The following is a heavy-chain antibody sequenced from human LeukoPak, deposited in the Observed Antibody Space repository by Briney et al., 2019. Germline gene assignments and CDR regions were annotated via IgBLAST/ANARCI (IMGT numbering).Heavy chain of an antibody. D-gene: IGHD3-10*01. CDR3: TSSLLWFGEFRTQDV. CDR2: IRSKANSYAT. V-gene: IGHV3-73*01. Sequence: GGSLRLSCAASGFTFSGSAMHWVRQASGKGLEWVGRIRSKANSYATAYAASVKGRFTISRDDSKNTAYLQMSSLKTEDTAVYYCTSSLLWFGEFRTQDVWGKGTTVTISS. CDR1: GFTFSGSA. J-gene: IGHJ6*04.